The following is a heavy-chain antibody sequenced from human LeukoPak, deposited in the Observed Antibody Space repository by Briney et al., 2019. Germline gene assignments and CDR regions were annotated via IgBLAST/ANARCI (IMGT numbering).Heavy chain of an antibody. CDR2: ISYDGSNK. CDR3: ARDRLDFDWLLWGFDY. CDR1: GFTFSSYA. Sequence: GGSLRLSCAASGFTFSSYAMHWVRQAPGKGLEWVVVISYDGSNKYYADSVKGRFTISRDNSKNTLYLQMNSLRAEDTAVYYCARDRLDFDWLLWGFDYWGQGTLVTVSS. J-gene: IGHJ4*02. V-gene: IGHV3-30-3*01. D-gene: IGHD3-9*01.